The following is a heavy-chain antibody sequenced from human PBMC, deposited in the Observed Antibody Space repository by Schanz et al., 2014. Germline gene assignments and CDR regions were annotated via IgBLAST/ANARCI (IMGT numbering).Heavy chain of an antibody. V-gene: IGHV1-46*03. CDR3: ARGPSTGAFDI. CDR1: GYSFTTYG. Sequence: QVQLVQSAPEVKKPGASVKVSCKASGYSFTTYGLNWVRQAPGQGPEWMGLINPSVGNTNYAQKFRGRVTMTRDTSTSTVYMELSSLRSEDTAVYFCARGPSTGAFDIWGQGTMVTVSS. CDR2: INPSVGNT. J-gene: IGHJ3*02.